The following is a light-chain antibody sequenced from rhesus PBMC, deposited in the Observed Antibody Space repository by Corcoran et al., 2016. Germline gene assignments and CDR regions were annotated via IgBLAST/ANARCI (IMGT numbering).Light chain of an antibody. CDR1: QSLLDSEDGNTY. J-gene: IGKJ4*01. V-gene: IGKV2-104*02. Sequence: DIVMTQTPLSLPVTPGEPASISCRSSQSLLDSEDGNTYLDWYLQKPGQFPQLLFYEVSNRASGVPDRLSGRWSETDFTLKISRVEAEDVGVYYCMQALEFPLTFGGGTKVEIK. CDR3: MQALEFPLT. CDR2: EVS.